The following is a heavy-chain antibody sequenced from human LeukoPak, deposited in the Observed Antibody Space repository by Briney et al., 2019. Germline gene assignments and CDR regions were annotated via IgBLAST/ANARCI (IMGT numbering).Heavy chain of an antibody. V-gene: IGHV3-53*01. Sequence: GGSLRLSCAASGFTFSSNYMSWVRQAPGKGLEWVSVIYSGGSTYYADSVRGRFTTSRDNSKNTLYLQMNSLGAEDTAVYYCARVSYYDSSGYYFLSYVDYWGQGTLVTVSS. CDR1: GFTFSSNY. J-gene: IGHJ4*02. D-gene: IGHD3-22*01. CDR3: ARVSYYDSSGYYFLSYVDY. CDR2: IYSGGST.